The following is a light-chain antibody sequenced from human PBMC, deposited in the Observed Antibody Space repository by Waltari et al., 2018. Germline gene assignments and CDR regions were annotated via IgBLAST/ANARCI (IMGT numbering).Light chain of an antibody. V-gene: IGLV1-44*01. CDR1: GPNIGITT. J-gene: IGLJ1*01. CDR2: NDN. Sequence: QSVLPHPPSASGPPGQRVTISCSVSGPNIGITTVTWYQQRPGTAPKLLIYNDNQRPSGVPDRFSGSKSGSSASLAISGLQSDDEANYYCAAWDDSLNGLSFGTGTRVTVL. CDR3: AAWDDSLNGLS.